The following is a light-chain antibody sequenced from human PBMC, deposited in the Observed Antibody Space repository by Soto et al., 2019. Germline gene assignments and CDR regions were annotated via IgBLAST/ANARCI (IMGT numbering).Light chain of an antibody. CDR2: DAS. CDR1: QSISSW. Sequence: PRPQSHSPLSASVVDRFTITCRASQSISSWLAWYQQKPGKAPKLLIYDASSLESGVPSRFSGSGSGTEFTLNISSLQPDECATYYCQQYNSYPWTFGQGTRLEIK. CDR3: QQYNSYPWT. J-gene: IGKJ5*01. V-gene: IGKV1-5*01.